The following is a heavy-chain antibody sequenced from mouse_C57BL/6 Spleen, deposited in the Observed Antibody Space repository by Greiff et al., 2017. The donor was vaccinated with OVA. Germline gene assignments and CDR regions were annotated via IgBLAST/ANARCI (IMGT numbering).Heavy chain of an antibody. V-gene: IGHV1-59*01. J-gene: IGHJ2*01. Sequence: VQLQQPGAELVRPGTSVKLSCKASGYTFNSYWMHWVKQRPGQGLEWIGVIDPSDSYTNYNQKFKGKATLTVDTSSSTAYMQLSSLTSEDSAVYYCARCLYGNYVDFDYWGQGTTLTVSS. D-gene: IGHD2-1*01. CDR2: IDPSDSYT. CDR3: ARCLYGNYVDFDY. CDR1: GYTFNSYW.